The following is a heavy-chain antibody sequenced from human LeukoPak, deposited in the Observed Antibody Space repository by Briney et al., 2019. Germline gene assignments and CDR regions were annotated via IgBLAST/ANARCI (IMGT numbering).Heavy chain of an antibody. J-gene: IGHJ4*02. CDR3: ARGGGYSYGYYFDY. D-gene: IGHD5-18*01. V-gene: IGHV4-59*01. CDR2: IYYSGST. Sequence: SETLSLTCTVSGGSISSYYWSWIRQPPGKGMEWIGYIYYSGSTNYNPSLKSRVTISVDTSKNQFSLKLSSVTAADTAVYYCARGGGYSYGYYFDYWGQGTLVTVSS. CDR1: GGSISSYY.